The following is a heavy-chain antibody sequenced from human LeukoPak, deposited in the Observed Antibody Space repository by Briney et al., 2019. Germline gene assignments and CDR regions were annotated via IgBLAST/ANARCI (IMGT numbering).Heavy chain of an antibody. CDR1: GFAFSTYS. J-gene: IGHJ6*02. D-gene: IGHD4-17*01. V-gene: IGHV3-48*01. CDR3: ARAPGYGVGMDI. CDR2: ISSSSTTI. Sequence: GGSLRLSCAASGFAFSTYSMNWVRQAPEKGLEWVSFISSSSTTIYYADSVKGRFTISRDNSKNTLYLQMNSLRAEDTAVYYCARAPGYGVGMDIWGQGTTVTVSS.